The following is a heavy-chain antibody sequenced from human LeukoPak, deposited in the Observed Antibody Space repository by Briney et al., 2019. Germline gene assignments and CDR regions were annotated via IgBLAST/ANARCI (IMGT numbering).Heavy chain of an antibody. Sequence: GGSLRLSCAASGFTFDDYGMSWVRQAPGKGLEWVSGINWNGGSTGYADSVKGRFTISRDNAKNSLYLQMNSLRAEDTALYYCARDLWFGESDAFDTWGQGTMVTVSS. CDR3: ARDLWFGESDAFDT. CDR1: GFTFDDYG. V-gene: IGHV3-20*04. J-gene: IGHJ3*02. D-gene: IGHD3-10*01. CDR2: INWNGGST.